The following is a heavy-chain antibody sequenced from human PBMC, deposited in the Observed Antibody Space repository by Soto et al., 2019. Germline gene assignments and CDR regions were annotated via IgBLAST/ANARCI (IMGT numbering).Heavy chain of an antibody. CDR1: GGSVSDKTYY. CDR2: VYYSGTT. D-gene: IGHD4-17*01. CDR3: ARTTAVPNTLRSRYFFDY. V-gene: IGHV4-61*01. Sequence: SETLSLTCSVSGGSVSDKTYYWSWIRQPPWKRLEWIGYVYYSGTTNYNPSLKSRVTISVDLSKNRLSLRLSSVTTADTALYYCARTTAVPNTLRSRYFFDYWGQGTLVTVSS. J-gene: IGHJ4*02.